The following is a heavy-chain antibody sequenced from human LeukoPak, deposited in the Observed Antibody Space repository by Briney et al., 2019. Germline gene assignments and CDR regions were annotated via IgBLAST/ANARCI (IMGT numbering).Heavy chain of an antibody. V-gene: IGHV3-21*06. CDR3: ARDRGGRGLDY. J-gene: IGHJ4*02. Sequence: PGGSLRLSCAASEFTFSSYNMNWVRQAPGKGLEWVSSISSTGNYIYYTESMKGRFTISRDNAKNSLFLQMNSLRAEDTAVYYCARDRGGRGLDYWGQGTLVTVSS. CDR2: ISSTGNYI. D-gene: IGHD4-23*01. CDR1: EFTFSSYN.